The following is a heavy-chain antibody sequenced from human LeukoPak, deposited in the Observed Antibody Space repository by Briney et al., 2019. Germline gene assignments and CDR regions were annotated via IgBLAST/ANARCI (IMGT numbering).Heavy chain of an antibody. V-gene: IGHV1-2*02. D-gene: IGHD1-26*01. Sequence: GASVKVSCKASGYTFTGYYMHWVRQAPGQGLEWMGWINPNSGGTNYAQKFQGRVTMTRDTSISTAYMELSRLRSVDTAVYYCARNRVGATHWDAFDIWGQGTMVTVSS. J-gene: IGHJ3*02. CDR2: INPNSGGT. CDR1: GYTFTGYY. CDR3: ARNRVGATHWDAFDI.